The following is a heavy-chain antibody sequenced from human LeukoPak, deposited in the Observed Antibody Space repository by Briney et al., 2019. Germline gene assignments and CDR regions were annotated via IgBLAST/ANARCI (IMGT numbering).Heavy chain of an antibody. J-gene: IGHJ5*02. Sequence: PSQTLSLTCTVSGGSISSGGYYWSWIRQHPGKGLEWIGYIYYSGSTYYNPSLKSRVTISVDTSKNQFSLKLSSVAAADTAVYYCARERRGGYCSSTSCYAQVDWFDPWGQGTLSPSPQ. CDR3: ARERRGGYCSSTSCYAQVDWFDP. V-gene: IGHV4-31*03. CDR2: IYYSGST. CDR1: GGSISSGGYY. D-gene: IGHD2-2*01.